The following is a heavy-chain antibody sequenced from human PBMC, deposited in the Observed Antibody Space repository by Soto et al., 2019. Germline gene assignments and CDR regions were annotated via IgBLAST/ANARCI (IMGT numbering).Heavy chain of an antibody. CDR3: VRSVIAAAGTFDY. CDR2: ISSNGGST. Sequence: PVGSLRLSCSASGFTFSSYAMHWVRQAPGKGLEYVSAISSNGGSTYYADSVKGRFTISRDNSKNTLYLQMSSLRAEDTAVYYCVRSVIAAAGTFDYWGQGTLVTVSS. D-gene: IGHD6-13*01. J-gene: IGHJ4*02. CDR1: GFTFSSYA. V-gene: IGHV3-64D*06.